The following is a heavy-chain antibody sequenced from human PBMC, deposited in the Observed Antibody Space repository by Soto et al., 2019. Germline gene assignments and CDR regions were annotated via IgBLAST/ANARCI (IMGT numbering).Heavy chain of an antibody. Sequence: SETLSLTCTVSGGSISSYYWSWIRQPPGKGLEWIGYIYYSGSTNYNPSLKSRVTISVDTSKNQFSLKLSSVTAADTAVYYCARDKDYGGFDPWGQGTLVTVSS. J-gene: IGHJ5*02. V-gene: IGHV4-59*01. CDR3: ARDKDYGGFDP. D-gene: IGHD4-17*01. CDR1: GGSISSYY. CDR2: IYYSGST.